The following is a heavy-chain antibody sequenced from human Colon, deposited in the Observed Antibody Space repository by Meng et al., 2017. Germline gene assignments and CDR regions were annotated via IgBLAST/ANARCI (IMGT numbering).Heavy chain of an antibody. Sequence: QVQLEESGPGLVKPSGTLSLTCTVSGGSISSGDYYWSWIRQPPGKGLEWIGYIYYSGSTYSNASLKSRVTISIDRSKNQFSLKLSSVTAADTAVYYCARDRKHYGERGWFDPWGQGTLVTVSS. J-gene: IGHJ5*02. CDR3: ARDRKHYGERGWFDP. CDR2: IYYSGST. D-gene: IGHD4-17*01. V-gene: IGHV4-30-4*01. CDR1: GGSISSGDYY.